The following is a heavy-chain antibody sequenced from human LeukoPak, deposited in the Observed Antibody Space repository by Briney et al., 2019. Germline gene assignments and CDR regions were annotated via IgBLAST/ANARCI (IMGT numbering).Heavy chain of an antibody. J-gene: IGHJ5*02. D-gene: IGHD2-15*01. CDR2: IYYSGST. Sequence: SETLSLTCTVSGDSIRSHYWGWIRQPPGKGPEWTGYIYYSGSTNYNPSLKSRVTISVDTSKNQFSLKLSSVTVADTAIDYCARGYCSGGNFYPGGNWFDPWGQGTRVTVSS. CDR1: GDSIRSHY. CDR3: ARGYCSGGNFYPGGNWFDP. V-gene: IGHV4-59*11.